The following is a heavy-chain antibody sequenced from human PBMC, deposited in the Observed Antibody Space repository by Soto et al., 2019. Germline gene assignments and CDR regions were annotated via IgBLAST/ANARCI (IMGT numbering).Heavy chain of an antibody. V-gene: IGHV1-8*01. Sequence: QVQLVQSGAEVKKPGASVKVSCKASGYTFTSYDINWVRQATGQGLEWMGWMNPNSGNTGYAQKFQGRVTMTRNTSISTAYMELSSLRSEDTAVYYCARRGTVTAVYYYYGMDVWGQGTTVTVSS. CDR3: ARRGTVTAVYYYYGMDV. CDR2: MNPNSGNT. CDR1: GYTFTSYD. D-gene: IGHD4-17*01. J-gene: IGHJ6*02.